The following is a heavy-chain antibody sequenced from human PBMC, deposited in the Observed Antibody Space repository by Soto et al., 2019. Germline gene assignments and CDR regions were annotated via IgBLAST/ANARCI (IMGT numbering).Heavy chain of an antibody. CDR2: IYYSGST. Sequence: QVQLQESGPGLVKPSETLSLTCTVSGGSVSSGSYYWSWIRQPPGKGLEWIGYIYYSGSTNYNPCLKSRVTISVDTSKNQFSLKLSSVTAADTAVYYCARVGGLVVVVAATRGGSFDYWGQGTLVTVSS. D-gene: IGHD2-15*01. CDR3: ARVGGLVVVVAATRGGSFDY. V-gene: IGHV4-61*01. J-gene: IGHJ4*02. CDR1: GGSVSSGSYY.